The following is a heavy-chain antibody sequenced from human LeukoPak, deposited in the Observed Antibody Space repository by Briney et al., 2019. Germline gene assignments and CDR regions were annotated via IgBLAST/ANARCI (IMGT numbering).Heavy chain of an antibody. CDR1: GGSFSGYY. D-gene: IGHD5-18*01. J-gene: IGHJ4*02. V-gene: IGHV4-34*01. CDR3: ARQAGHTRGYSYGSGKLSEFDY. CDR2: INHSGST. Sequence: SETLSLTCAVYGGSFSGYYWSWIRQPPGKGLEWIGEINHSGSTNYNPSLKSRVTISVDTSKNQFSLKLSSVTAADTAVYYCARQAGHTRGYSYGSGKLSEFDYWGQGTLVTVSS.